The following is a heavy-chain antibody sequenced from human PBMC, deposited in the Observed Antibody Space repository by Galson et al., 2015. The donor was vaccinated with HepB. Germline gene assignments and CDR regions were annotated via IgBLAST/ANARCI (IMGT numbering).Heavy chain of an antibody. CDR1: GFTVSSNY. J-gene: IGHJ3*02. D-gene: IGHD2-21*02. CDR3: ARGTCAGDCYYDAFDI. Sequence: SLRLSCAASGFTVSSNYMTWVRQAPGKGLKWLSVIYSGGSTYYADSVKGRFTISRDNSKNTLYLQMNSLRAEDTAVYYCARGTCAGDCYYDAFDIWGQGTMVTVSS. CDR2: IYSGGST. V-gene: IGHV3-66*02.